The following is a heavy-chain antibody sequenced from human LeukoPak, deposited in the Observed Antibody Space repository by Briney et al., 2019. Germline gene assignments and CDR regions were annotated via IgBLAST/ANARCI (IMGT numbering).Heavy chain of an antibody. CDR3: ARGRLIRLENFFDL. D-gene: IGHD2-21*01. CDR1: GFTFSNYE. CDR2: FSRDGSDI. J-gene: IGHJ4*02. V-gene: IGHV3-48*03. Sequence: PGGSLRLSCAVSGFTFSNYEMHWVRQAPGQGLEWVAYFSRDGSDIYYADSARGRFTISSDNAKNSVILQMNSLRAEDTAVYYCARGRLIRLENFFDLWGQGTLVTVSS.